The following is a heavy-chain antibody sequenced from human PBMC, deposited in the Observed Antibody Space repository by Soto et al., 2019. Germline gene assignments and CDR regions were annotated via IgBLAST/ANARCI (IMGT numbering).Heavy chain of an antibody. J-gene: IGHJ4*02. CDR2: VSDGGSDA. CDR1: GFTFSTYA. Sequence: GGSLRLSCAASGFTFSTYAMSWVRQPPGKGLEWVSIVSDGGSDAFYADSVKGRFAISRDNSKNTLYLQMNSLTAEDTAVYYCAKHFVNGAADYWGQGPPVTVSS. CDR3: AKHFVNGAADY. D-gene: IGHD3-10*01. V-gene: IGHV3-23*01.